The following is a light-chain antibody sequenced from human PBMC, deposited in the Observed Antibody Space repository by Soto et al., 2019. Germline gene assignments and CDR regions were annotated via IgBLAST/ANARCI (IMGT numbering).Light chain of an antibody. Sequence: QSALTQPASVSGSPGQSITISCTGTSSDVGGYNYVSWYQQHPGKAPKLMIYEVSNRPSGVSNRFSGSTSGNTASLTISGLQVDDEADYYCSSYTSITTVIFGGGTKLTVL. CDR2: EVS. V-gene: IGLV2-14*01. J-gene: IGLJ2*01. CDR3: SSYTSITTVI. CDR1: SSDVGGYNY.